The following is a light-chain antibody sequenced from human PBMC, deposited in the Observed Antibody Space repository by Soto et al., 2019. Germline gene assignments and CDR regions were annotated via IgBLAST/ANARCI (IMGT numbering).Light chain of an antibody. V-gene: IGKV3-15*01. Sequence: EIVLTQSPDTLSVSPGERATLSCRASQSVGSTLAWYRQKPGQAPRLVIYAISVRAAGVPDRFSGSGSETEVTLTISSLQSEDFAVYYCQQYNQWPITFGQGTRLEIK. CDR1: QSVGST. J-gene: IGKJ5*01. CDR3: QQYNQWPIT. CDR2: AIS.